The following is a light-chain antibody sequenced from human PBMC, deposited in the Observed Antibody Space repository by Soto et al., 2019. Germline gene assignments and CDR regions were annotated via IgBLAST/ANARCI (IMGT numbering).Light chain of an antibody. Sequence: DIQMTQSPSSLSASVGDRVTITCRVSQGISNYLAWYQQKPGKVPSLLIYGASTLQSGVPSRFSGSGSGTDFTLTISSLQPEDVATYYCQKYNSAPWTFGQGTKVEIK. CDR3: QKYNSAPWT. CDR2: GAS. J-gene: IGKJ1*01. CDR1: QGISNY. V-gene: IGKV1-27*01.